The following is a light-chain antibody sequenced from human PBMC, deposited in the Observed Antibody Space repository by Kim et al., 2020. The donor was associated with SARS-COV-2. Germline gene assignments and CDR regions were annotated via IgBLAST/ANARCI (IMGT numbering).Light chain of an antibody. CDR2: GAS. CDR3: QHYGGSTRT. Sequence: EIVLTQSPGTLSFSPGERVTLSCRASQSVSNSHLAWYQQKPGQAPRLLIYGASSRATGTPDRFSGSGSGTDFTLTISRLGPEDFAVYYCQHYGGSTRTFGQGTKVEIK. V-gene: IGKV3-20*01. J-gene: IGKJ1*01. CDR1: QSVSNSH.